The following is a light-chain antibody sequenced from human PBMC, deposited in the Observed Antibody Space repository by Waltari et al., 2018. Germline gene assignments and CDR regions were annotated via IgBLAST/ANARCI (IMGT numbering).Light chain of an antibody. CDR2: RAS. V-gene: IGKV3-20*01. CDR1: QSVGSSS. Sequence: EIVLTQSPGTASLSPGERATLSCRAGQSVGSSSLAWYQQKPGQAPRLVIYRASRRATGIPDRFSGSGSGTDFSLTISRLEPEDFAVYYCQQHGTLPATFGQGTKVEIK. CDR3: QQHGTLPAT. J-gene: IGKJ1*01.